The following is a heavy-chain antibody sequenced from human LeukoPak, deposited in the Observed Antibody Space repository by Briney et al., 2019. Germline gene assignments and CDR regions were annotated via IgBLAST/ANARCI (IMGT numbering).Heavy chain of an antibody. CDR2: ISYDGSNK. CDR3: ARVRAYQLPVDY. V-gene: IGHV3-30*03. CDR1: GFTFSSYG. Sequence: GRSLRLSCAASGFTFSSYGMHWVRQAPGKGLEWVAVISYDGSNKYYADSVKGRFTISRDNSKNTLYLQMNSLRAEDTAVYYCARVRAYQLPVDYWGQGTLVTVSS. D-gene: IGHD2-2*01. J-gene: IGHJ4*02.